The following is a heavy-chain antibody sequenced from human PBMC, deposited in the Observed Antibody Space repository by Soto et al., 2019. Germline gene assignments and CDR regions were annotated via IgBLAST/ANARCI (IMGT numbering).Heavy chain of an antibody. Sequence: PGGSLRLSCAASGFTFSSYGMHWVRQAPGKGLEWVAVIWYDGSNKYHADSVKGRFTISRDNSKNTLYLQMNSLRAEDTAVYYCARTLLGALDWGQGTLVTVSS. CDR2: IWYDGSNK. J-gene: IGHJ4*02. V-gene: IGHV3-33*01. CDR3: ARTLLGALD. CDR1: GFTFSSYG.